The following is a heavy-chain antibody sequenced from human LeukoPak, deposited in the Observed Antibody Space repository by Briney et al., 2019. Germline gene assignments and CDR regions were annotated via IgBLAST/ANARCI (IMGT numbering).Heavy chain of an antibody. V-gene: IGHV1-8*02. Sequence: VASVKVSCKASGYTFVIYGISWVRQATGQGLEWMGWMNPNSGNTGYGQSFQGRITMTRDISIGTAYMELSNLTSEDTAIYYCTRGSSGRRDNWGQGTLVTVSA. J-gene: IGHJ4*02. D-gene: IGHD6-19*01. CDR1: GYTFVIYG. CDR3: TRGSSGRRDN. CDR2: MNPNSGNT.